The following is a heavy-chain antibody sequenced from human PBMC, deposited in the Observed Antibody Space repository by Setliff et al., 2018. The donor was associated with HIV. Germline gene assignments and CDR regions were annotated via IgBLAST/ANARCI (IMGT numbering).Heavy chain of an antibody. J-gene: IGHJ4*02. CDR1: GGSISSYY. CDR3: ARSLGTIWGYDY. Sequence: SSETLSLTCTVSGGSISSYYWSWIRQPPGKGLEWIGYIYASGSTNYNPSLKSRVTISVDTSKNQFSLNLSSVTAEDTVVYYCARSLGTIWGYDYWGQGTLVTVSS. CDR2: IYASGST. D-gene: IGHD3-9*01. V-gene: IGHV4-59*01.